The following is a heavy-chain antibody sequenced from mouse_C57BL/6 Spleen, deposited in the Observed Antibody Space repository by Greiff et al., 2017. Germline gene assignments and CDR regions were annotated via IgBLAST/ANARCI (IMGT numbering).Heavy chain of an antibody. CDR1: GYSFTGYF. CDR3: ARADYYGSSYQWFAY. V-gene: IGHV1-20*01. J-gene: IGHJ3*01. CDR2: INPYNGDT. Sequence: EVMLVESGPELVKPGDSVKISCKASGYSFTGYFMNWVMQSHGKSLEWIGRINPYNGDTFYNQKFKGKATLTVDKSSSTAHMELRSLTSEDSAVYYCARADYYGSSYQWFAYWGQGTLVTVSA. D-gene: IGHD1-1*01.